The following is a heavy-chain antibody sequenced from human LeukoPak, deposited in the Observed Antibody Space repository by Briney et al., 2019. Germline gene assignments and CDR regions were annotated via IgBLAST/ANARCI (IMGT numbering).Heavy chain of an antibody. Sequence: PGGSLRLSCAVSGFTFRTYWMHWVRQVPGEGLVWVSRINEDGSITSYADSVTSRFTISRDNAQNTLYLQMNSLSAEDTAVYYCGRDLGGRWSYWGQGALVTVSS. D-gene: IGHD3-16*01. CDR1: GFTFRTYW. J-gene: IGHJ4*02. V-gene: IGHV3-74*01. CDR2: INEDGSIT. CDR3: GRDLGGRWSY.